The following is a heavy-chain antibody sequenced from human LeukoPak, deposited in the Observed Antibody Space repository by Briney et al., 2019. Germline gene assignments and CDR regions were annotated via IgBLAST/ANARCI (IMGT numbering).Heavy chain of an antibody. D-gene: IGHD2-15*01. J-gene: IGHJ4*02. CDR1: GFTFTNAW. CDR2: IKSKFDGGTT. V-gene: IGHV3-15*01. Sequence: PGGSLRLSCAASGFTFTNAWMSWVRPAPGKGLEWVGRIKSKFDGGTTDYAAPVKGRFTISNDDSKNTLYLQMNSLKAEDTAVYYCTTGYCSGGNCYGLFDYWGQGTLVTVSS. CDR3: TTGYCSGGNCYGLFDY.